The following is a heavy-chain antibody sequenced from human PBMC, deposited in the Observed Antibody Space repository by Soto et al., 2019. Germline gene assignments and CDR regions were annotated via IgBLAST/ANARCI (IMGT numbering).Heavy chain of an antibody. D-gene: IGHD6-6*01. V-gene: IGHV5-10-1*01. CDR1: GYSFTSYW. CDR2: IDPSDSYT. J-gene: IGHJ3*02. CDR3: ARHKSSSSAFDI. Sequence: GESLKISCQGSGYSFTSYWISWVRQMPGKGLEWMGRIDPSDSYTNYSPSFQGHVTISADKSISTAYLQWSSLKASDTAMYYCARHKSSSSAFDIWGQGTMVTVSS.